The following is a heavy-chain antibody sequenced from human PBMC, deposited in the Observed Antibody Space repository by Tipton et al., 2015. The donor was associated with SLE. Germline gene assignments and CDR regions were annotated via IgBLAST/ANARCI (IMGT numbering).Heavy chain of an antibody. J-gene: IGHJ4*02. V-gene: IGHV4-59*01. Sequence: TLSLTCTVSGGSISSYYWSWIRQPPGKGLEWIGYIYYSGSTNYNPSLKSRVTISVDTSKNQFSLKLSSVTAADTAVYYCARMNVDTAMDFDYWGQGTLVTVSS. CDR3: ARMNVDTAMDFDY. CDR2: IYYSGST. D-gene: IGHD5-18*01. CDR1: GGSISSYY.